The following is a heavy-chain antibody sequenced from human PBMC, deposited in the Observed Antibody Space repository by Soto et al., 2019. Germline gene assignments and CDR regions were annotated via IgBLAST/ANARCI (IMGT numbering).Heavy chain of an antibody. CDR3: ASFRDDYCGSEDYVYVMDF. CDR1: GNSFTDYY. D-gene: IGHD4-17*01. Sequence: ASVKLSCKAPGNSFTDYYMHYVRQAPGQGLDWMGWINPNSGGTNYAQKFRGRVTMTRDTSISTAYMELTRLRSDDTAVYYCASFRDDYCGSEDYVYVMDFRGQGTTVIGSS. J-gene: IGHJ6*02. V-gene: IGHV1-2*02. CDR2: INPNSGGT.